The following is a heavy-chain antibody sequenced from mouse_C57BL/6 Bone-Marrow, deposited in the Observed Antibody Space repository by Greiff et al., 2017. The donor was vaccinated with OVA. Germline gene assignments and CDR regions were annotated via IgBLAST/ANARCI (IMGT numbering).Heavy chain of an antibody. Sequence: EVKLVESGEGLVKPGGSLKLSCEASGFTFSSYAMSWVRQTPEKRLEWVAYISSGGDYIYYADTVKGRFTISRDNARNTLYLQMSSLKSEDTAMYYCTRDRGSIYYDYDWYFDVWGTGTTVTVSS. D-gene: IGHD2-4*01. CDR3: TRDRGSIYYDYDWYFDV. J-gene: IGHJ1*03. CDR1: GFTFSSYA. V-gene: IGHV5-9-1*02. CDR2: ISSGGDYI.